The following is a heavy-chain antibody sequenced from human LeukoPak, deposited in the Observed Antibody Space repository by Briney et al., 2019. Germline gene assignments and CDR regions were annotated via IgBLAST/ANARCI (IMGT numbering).Heavy chain of an antibody. J-gene: IGHJ6*03. CDR2: IYRTGST. CDR3: ARGGYYDFWSGYYAGRRWDYYMDV. D-gene: IGHD3-3*01. V-gene: IGHV4-38-2*02. CDR1: GYSINSGYY. Sequence: PSETLSLTCTVSGYSINSGYYWVWIRQPPGKGLEWIGSIYRTGSTYYNPSLKSRVTISVDTSKNQFSLKLSSVTAADTAVYYRARGGYYDFWSGYYAGRRWDYYMDVWGKGTTVTVSS.